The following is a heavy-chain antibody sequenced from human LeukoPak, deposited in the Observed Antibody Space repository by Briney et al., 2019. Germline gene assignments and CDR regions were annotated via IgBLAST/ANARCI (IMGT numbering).Heavy chain of an antibody. J-gene: IGHJ4*02. CDR2: FNPNSGGT. Sequence: ASVKVSCKASGYTFTGYYMHWVRQAPGQGLEWMGWFNPNSGGTNYAQKFQGRVTMTRDTSISTAYMELSRLRSDDTAVYYCARAGQRETITMIVVVITWAFDYWGQGTLVTVSS. D-gene: IGHD3-22*01. CDR1: GYTFTGYY. V-gene: IGHV1-2*02. CDR3: ARAGQRETITMIVVVITWAFDY.